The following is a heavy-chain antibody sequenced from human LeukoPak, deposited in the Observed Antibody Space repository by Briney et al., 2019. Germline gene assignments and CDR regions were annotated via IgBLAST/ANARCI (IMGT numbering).Heavy chain of an antibody. V-gene: IGHV5-10-1*01. CDR1: GYSFTSYW. CDR2: IDPSDSYT. Sequence: GESPRISCKGSGYSFTSYWISWVLQMPGKGLEWMGRIDPSDSYTNYSPSFQGHVTISADKSISTAYLQWSSLKASDTAMYYCARTVAPAAMMPTQRYGMAVWGQGTTVTVSS. D-gene: IGHD2-2*01. J-gene: IGHJ6*02. CDR3: ARTVAPAAMMPTQRYGMAV.